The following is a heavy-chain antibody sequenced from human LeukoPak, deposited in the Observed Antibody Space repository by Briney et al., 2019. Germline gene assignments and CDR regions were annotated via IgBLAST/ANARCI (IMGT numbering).Heavy chain of an antibody. CDR1: GYSFTRYW. CDR2: IYPGDSDT. V-gene: IGHV5-51*01. Sequence: GESLKISCKGSGYSFTRYWIGWVRQMPGKGLEWMGIIYPGDSDTRYSPSFQGPVTISADKSINSAYLQWTTLTASDIAMYCCARQEDHNYGNAFAYWGQGTLVTVSS. CDR3: ARQEDHNYGNAFAY. J-gene: IGHJ4*02. D-gene: IGHD5-18*01.